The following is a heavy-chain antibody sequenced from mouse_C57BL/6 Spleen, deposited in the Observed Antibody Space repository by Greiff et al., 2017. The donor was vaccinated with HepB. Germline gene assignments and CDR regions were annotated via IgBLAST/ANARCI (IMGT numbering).Heavy chain of an antibody. Sequence: QVQLQQPGAELVKPGASVKLSCKASGYTFTSYWMQWVKQRPGQGLEWIGEIDPSDSYTNYNQKFKGTATLTVDTSSSTTYMRLSSLTAEDSAFYYCARFPLTGTLDYWGQGTTLTVSS. CDR1: GYTFTSYW. CDR2: IDPSDSYT. J-gene: IGHJ2*01. V-gene: IGHV1-50*01. CDR3: ARFPLTGTLDY. D-gene: IGHD4-1*01.